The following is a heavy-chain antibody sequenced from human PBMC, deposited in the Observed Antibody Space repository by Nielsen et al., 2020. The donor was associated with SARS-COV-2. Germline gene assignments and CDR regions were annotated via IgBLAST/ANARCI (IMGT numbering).Heavy chain of an antibody. J-gene: IGHJ5*02. CDR2: IDPSDSYT. V-gene: IGHV5-10-1*01. D-gene: IGHD6-13*01. Sequence: GESLKISCKGSGYSFSSYWIGWVRQMPGKGLEWMGRIDPSDSYTNYSPSFQGHVTISADKSISTAYLQWSSLKASDTAMYYCARCEIAAAAIWFDPWGQGTLVTVSS. CDR1: GYSFSSYW. CDR3: ARCEIAAAAIWFDP.